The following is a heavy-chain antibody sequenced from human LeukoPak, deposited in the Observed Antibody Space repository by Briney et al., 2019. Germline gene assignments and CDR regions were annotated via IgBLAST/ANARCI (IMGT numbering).Heavy chain of an antibody. CDR3: ARQGAVAGSAFDH. Sequence: PSETLSLTCTVSGGSISSSSYYWGWIRQPPGKGLEWIGGIYYSGSTYYNPSLKSRVTISVDTSKNQFSLKLSSVTAADTAVYYCARQGAVAGSAFDHWGQGTLVTVSS. V-gene: IGHV4-39*01. CDR1: GGSISSSSYY. D-gene: IGHD6-19*01. CDR2: IYYSGST. J-gene: IGHJ4*02.